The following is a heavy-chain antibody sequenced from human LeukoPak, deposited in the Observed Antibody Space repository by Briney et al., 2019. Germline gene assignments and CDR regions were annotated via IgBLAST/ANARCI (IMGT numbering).Heavy chain of an antibody. CDR1: GLTFSSYG. CDR3: ASRYSSSWYGDAFDI. V-gene: IGHV3-30*02. CDR2: IRYDGSNK. J-gene: IGHJ3*02. D-gene: IGHD6-13*01. Sequence: GGSLRLSCAASGLTFSSYGMHWVRQAPGKGLEWVAFIRYDGSNKYYADSVKGRFTISRDNAKNSLYLQMNSLRAEDTAVYYCASRYSSSWYGDAFDIWGQGTMVTVSS.